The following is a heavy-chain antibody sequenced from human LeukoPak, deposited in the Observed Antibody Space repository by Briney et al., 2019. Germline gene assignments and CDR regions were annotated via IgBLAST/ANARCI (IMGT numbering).Heavy chain of an antibody. CDR2: IYYSGST. J-gene: IGHJ4*02. CDR3: ASTGYDSSGYPY. D-gene: IGHD3-22*01. V-gene: IGHV4-39*07. CDR1: GGSISSSSYY. Sequence: SETLSLTCTVSGGSISSSSYYWGWIRQPPGKGLEWIGSIYYSGSTYYNPSLKSRVTISVDTSKNQFSLKLSSVTAADTAVYYCASTGYDSSGYPYWGQGTLVTVSS.